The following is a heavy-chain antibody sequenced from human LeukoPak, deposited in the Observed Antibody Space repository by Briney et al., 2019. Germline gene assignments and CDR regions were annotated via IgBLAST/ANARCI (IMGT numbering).Heavy chain of an antibody. D-gene: IGHD2-15*01. V-gene: IGHV3-23*01. CDR3: AKVPILGYCSGGSCRNFDY. CDR2: ISGSGGST. J-gene: IGHJ4*02. Sequence: LSGGSLRLSCAASGFTFSSYAMSWVRQAPGKGLEWVSAISGSGGSTYYADSVKGRFTISRDNFKNTLYLQMNSLRAEDTAVYYCAKVPILGYCSGGSCRNFDYWGQGTLVTVSS. CDR1: GFTFSSYA.